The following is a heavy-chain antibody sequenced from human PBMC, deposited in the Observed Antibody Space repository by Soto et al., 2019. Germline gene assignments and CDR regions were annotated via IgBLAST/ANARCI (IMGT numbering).Heavy chain of an antibody. CDR2: IHHSGST. Sequence: SETLSLTCSVYGASFSGYYWSWIRQSPGKGLEWIGEIHHSGSTHYNPSLKSRLTFSIDESQSQFYMMLTSVTAADTALYFCARGHSTSGYDSWGQGTLVTVSS. J-gene: IGHJ4*02. CDR3: ARGHSTSGYDS. V-gene: IGHV4-34*01. D-gene: IGHD6-6*01. CDR1: GASFSGYY.